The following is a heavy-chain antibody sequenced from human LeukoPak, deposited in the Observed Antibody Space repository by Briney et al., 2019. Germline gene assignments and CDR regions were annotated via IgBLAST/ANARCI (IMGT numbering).Heavy chain of an antibody. CDR1: GFTFSSYA. J-gene: IGHJ4*02. D-gene: IGHD1-26*01. CDR3: VKVGLVGATTGAYFDY. Sequence: GGSLRLYCSASGFTFSSYAMFWVRQVPGKGLECVSIISSNGGSTYYADSVKGRFTISRDNSKNTVYLQMSSLRAEDTAVYFCVKVGLVGATTGAYFDYWGQGTLVTVSS. CDR2: ISSNGGST. V-gene: IGHV3-64D*09.